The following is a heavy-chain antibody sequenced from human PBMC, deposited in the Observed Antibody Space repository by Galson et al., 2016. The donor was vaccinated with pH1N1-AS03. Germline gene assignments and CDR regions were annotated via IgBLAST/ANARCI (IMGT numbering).Heavy chain of an antibody. Sequence: SLRLSCAASGFTFSTHTMHWVRQAPGKGLEWVAAISYDGSYTYYADSVKGRFTISRDNSKNTLYLQMNSLRAEDSALYYCARGARRAYFPYFDYWGQGTLVTVSS. J-gene: IGHJ4*02. D-gene: IGHD3-16*01. CDR2: ISYDGSYT. CDR1: GFTFSTHT. CDR3: ARGARRAYFPYFDY. V-gene: IGHV3-30-3*01.